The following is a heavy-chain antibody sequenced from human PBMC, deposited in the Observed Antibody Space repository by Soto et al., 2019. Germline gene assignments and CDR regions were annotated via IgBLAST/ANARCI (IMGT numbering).Heavy chain of an antibody. CDR2: INPIFGTA. D-gene: IGHD3-9*01. CDR1: GGTFSSYA. CDR3: ARGTRDYDILTGYGMDV. Sequence: QVQLVQSGAEVKKPGSSVKVSCKASGGTFSSYAISWVRQAPGQGLEWMGGINPIFGTANYAQKFQGRVTITADESTSTAYMELSSLRSEDTAVYYCARGTRDYDILTGYGMDVWGQGTTVTVSS. J-gene: IGHJ6*02. V-gene: IGHV1-69*01.